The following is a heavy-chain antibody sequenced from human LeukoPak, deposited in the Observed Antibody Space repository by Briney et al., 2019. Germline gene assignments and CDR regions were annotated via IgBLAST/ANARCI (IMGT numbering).Heavy chain of an antibody. CDR2: ISRSGGST. D-gene: IGHD2-2*01. Sequence: PGGPLRLPCAASGFTLSSYAMSWLRQAPGKGLPRVSAISRSGGSTYYADSVKGRFTISRDNSKNTLYLQMNSLRAEDTAVYYCAKDAGYCSSTSCYGYFDYWGQGTLVTVSS. J-gene: IGHJ4*02. CDR1: GFTLSSYA. CDR3: AKDAGYCSSTSCYGYFDY. V-gene: IGHV3-23*01.